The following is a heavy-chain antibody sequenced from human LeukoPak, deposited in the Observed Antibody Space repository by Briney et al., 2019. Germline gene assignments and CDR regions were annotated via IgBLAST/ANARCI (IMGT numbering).Heavy chain of an antibody. CDR1: GYTFTSYY. Sequence: ASVKVSFKSSGYTFTSYYMYWVRQPPGQGLEWMGIINPTGDSRSYPQKFHGRVTMTMDTSRSTGSMELRSLGSGDAAVYEFARATPAGSWTGSFDSWAQGTMVTAS. CDR2: INPTGDSR. CDR3: ARATPAGSWTGSFDS. D-gene: IGHD6-13*01. V-gene: IGHV1-46*03. J-gene: IGHJ4*02.